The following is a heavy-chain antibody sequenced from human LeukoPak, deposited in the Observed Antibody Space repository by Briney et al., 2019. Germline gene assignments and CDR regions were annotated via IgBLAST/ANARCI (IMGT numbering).Heavy chain of an antibody. J-gene: IGHJ5*02. Sequence: ASVKVSCKASGYTFISYGITWVRQAPGQGLEWLGWISAYSGNTHYAQKLQGRVTMTTDTSTSTAYMELRSLRSDDTAVYYCARVLRRNWFDPWGQGTLVTVSS. CDR1: GYTFISYG. CDR2: ISAYSGNT. V-gene: IGHV1-18*01. D-gene: IGHD3-3*01. CDR3: ARVLRRNWFDP.